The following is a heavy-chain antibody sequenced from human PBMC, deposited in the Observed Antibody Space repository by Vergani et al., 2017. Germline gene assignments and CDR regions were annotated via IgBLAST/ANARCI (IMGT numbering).Heavy chain of an antibody. J-gene: IGHJ3*02. V-gene: IGHV3-15*07. CDR3: TTDNLGSGWYSGRFAFDI. D-gene: IGHD6-19*01. CDR1: GFTFRNAW. Sequence: EVQLVESGGGLVKPGGSLRLSCAASGFTFRNAWMNWVRPAPGKGQEWVGRIKSKTDGGTTDYAAPVKGRFTISRDDSKNTLYLQMNSLKTEDTAVYYCTTDNLGSGWYSGRFAFDIWGQGTMVTVSS. CDR2: IKSKTDGGTT.